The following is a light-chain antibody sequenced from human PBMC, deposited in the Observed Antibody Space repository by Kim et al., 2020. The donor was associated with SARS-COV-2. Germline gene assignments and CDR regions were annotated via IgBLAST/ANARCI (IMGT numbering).Light chain of an antibody. CDR3: QQFGLT. CDR2: GAS. J-gene: IGKJ4*01. CDR1: QSISSSY. Sequence: TLALSPGERSTLSCRASQSISSSYLAWYQQRPGQAPRLLIHGASSRATGIPDRFSGSGSGTDFTLTISRLEPEDFAVYYCQQFGLTFGGGTKLEIK. V-gene: IGKV3-20*01.